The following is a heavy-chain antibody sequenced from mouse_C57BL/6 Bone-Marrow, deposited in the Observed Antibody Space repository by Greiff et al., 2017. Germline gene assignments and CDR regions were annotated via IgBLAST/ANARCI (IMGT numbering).Heavy chain of an antibody. CDR2: INPGSGGT. D-gene: IGHD2-1*01. Sequence: VQLQQSGAELVRPGTSVKVSCKASGYAFTNYLLEWVKQRPGQGLDWIGVINPGSGGTNYNEKFKGKATLTADKSSSTSYMPLSSLTSEDSAVYFCARYYGNSYFDYWGQGTTLTVAS. V-gene: IGHV1-54*01. CDR3: ARYYGNSYFDY. J-gene: IGHJ2*01. CDR1: GYAFTNYL.